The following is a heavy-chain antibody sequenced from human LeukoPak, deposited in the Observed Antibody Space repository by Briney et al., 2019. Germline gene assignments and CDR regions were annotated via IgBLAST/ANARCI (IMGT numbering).Heavy chain of an antibody. CDR3: ARESQAAGTVVYWFDP. CDR2: INPNSGGT. V-gene: IGHV1-2*02. J-gene: IGHJ5*02. Sequence: GASVKVSCKASGYTFTVYYMHWVRQAPGQGLEWMGWINPNSGGTNYAQKFQGRVTMTRDTSISTAYMELSRLRSDDTAVYYCARESQAAGTVVYWFDPWGQGTLVTVSS. CDR1: GYTFTVYY. D-gene: IGHD6-13*01.